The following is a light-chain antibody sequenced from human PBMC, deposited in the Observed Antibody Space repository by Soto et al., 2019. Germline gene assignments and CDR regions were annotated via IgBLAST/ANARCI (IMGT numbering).Light chain of an antibody. CDR2: DIS. CDR1: SSDVGGYTY. J-gene: IGLJ3*02. V-gene: IGLV2-14*01. CDR3: SSYTSSSSLWV. Sequence: QSALTQPASVSGSPGQSITISCTGTSSDVGGYTYVSWYQQHPGKAPKLMIYDISNRPSGVSNRFSGAKSGNTASLTISGLQYEDDAHYYCSSYTSSSSLWVFGTGTKLTVL.